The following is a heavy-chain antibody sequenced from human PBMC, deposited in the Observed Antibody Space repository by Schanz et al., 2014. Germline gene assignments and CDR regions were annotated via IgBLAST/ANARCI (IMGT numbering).Heavy chain of an antibody. CDR1: GYTFSDYY. D-gene: IGHD3-22*01. J-gene: IGHJ6*02. V-gene: IGHV1-2*04. Sequence: QVQLVQSGAEVKKPGASVKVSCKASGYTFSDYYIHWVRQAPGQGLEWMGWINPNTGGTNFAQKFQGWVTVTRDTSISTFYMELSRVTYEDTAVYYCARDDRAYYYGMDVWGQGTTVTVSS. CDR2: INPNTGGT. CDR3: ARDDRAYYYGMDV.